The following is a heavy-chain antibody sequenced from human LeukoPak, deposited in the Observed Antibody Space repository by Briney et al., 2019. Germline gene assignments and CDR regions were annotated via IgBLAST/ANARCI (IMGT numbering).Heavy chain of an antibody. J-gene: IGHJ4*02. Sequence: ASVKVSCKASGYTFTSYDINWVRRATGQGLEWMGWMNPNSGNTGYAQNFQGRVTMTRNTSISTAYMELSSLTSEDSAVYYCARRLGAAGTTFHYWGQGTLVTVSS. D-gene: IGHD6-13*01. CDR2: MNPNSGNT. V-gene: IGHV1-8*01. CDR3: ARRLGAAGTTFHY. CDR1: GYTFTSYD.